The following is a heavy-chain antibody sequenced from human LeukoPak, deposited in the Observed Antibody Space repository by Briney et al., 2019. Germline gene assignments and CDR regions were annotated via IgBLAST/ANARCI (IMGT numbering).Heavy chain of an antibody. CDR1: GYTFITYA. CDR3: ARDSRGYYGDNWFDP. D-gene: IGHD3-22*01. J-gene: IGHJ5*02. V-gene: IGHV1-2*02. CDR2: INPNSGGT. Sequence: ASVKVSCKASGYTFITYAMNWVRQAPGQGLEWMGWINPNSGGTNYAQKFQGRVTMTRDTSISTAYMELSRLRSDDTAVYYCARDSRGYYGDNWFDPWGQGTLVTVSS.